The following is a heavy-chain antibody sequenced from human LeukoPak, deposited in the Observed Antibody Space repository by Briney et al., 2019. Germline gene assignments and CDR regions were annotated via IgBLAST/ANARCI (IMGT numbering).Heavy chain of an antibody. V-gene: IGHV2-5*02. J-gene: IGHJ5*02. D-gene: IGHD1-26*01. CDR3: AHMREWELLRPRRTNWFDP. Sequence: SGPTLVNPTQTLTLTCTFSGFSLSTSGVGVGWIRQPPGKALEWLALIYWDDDKRYSPSLKSRLTITKDTSKNQVALTMTNMDPVDTATYYCAHMREWELLRPRRTNWFDPWGQGTLVTVSS. CDR2: IYWDDDK. CDR1: GFSLSTSGVG.